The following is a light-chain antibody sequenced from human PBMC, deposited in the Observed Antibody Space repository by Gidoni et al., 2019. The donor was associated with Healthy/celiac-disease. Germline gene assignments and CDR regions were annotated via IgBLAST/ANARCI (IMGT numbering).Light chain of an antibody. CDR3: QQRSNWFLT. CDR2: DAS. J-gene: IGKJ4*01. V-gene: IGKV3-11*01. Sequence: EIVLKQYPATLSLSPGERATLSCRASQSVSSYLAWSQQKPGQAPRLLIYDASNRATGIPARFSGSGSVTDFPLTISRLEPEDFAVYYCQQRSNWFLTFGGGTKVEIK. CDR1: QSVSSY.